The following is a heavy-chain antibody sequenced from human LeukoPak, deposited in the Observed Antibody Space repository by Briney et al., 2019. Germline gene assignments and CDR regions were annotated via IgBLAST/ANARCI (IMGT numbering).Heavy chain of an antibody. D-gene: IGHD5-12*01. V-gene: IGHV4-39*01. CDR2: IYYSGST. CDR1: GRSISSSSDY. Sequence: SETLSLTCTLSGRSISSSSDYWGSIPQPPGKGLEWIYNIYYSGSTYYSPSLKSRVTISVDTSKNQFYLKMSSVTATDTAVYYCARTLGIVAALDYYYMDVWGKGTTVTVSS. CDR3: ARTLGIVAALDYYYMDV. J-gene: IGHJ6*03.